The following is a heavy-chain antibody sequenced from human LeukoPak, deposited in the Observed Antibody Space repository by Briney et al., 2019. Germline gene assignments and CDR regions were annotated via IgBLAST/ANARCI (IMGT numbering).Heavy chain of an antibody. V-gene: IGHV3-33*01. D-gene: IGHD3-9*01. Sequence: GGSLRLSCAASGFTFSSYGMHWVRQAPGKGLEWVAVIWYDGSNKYYADSVKGRFTISRDNSKNTPYLQMNSLRAEDTAVYYCARSEGYDILTGFDYWGQGTLVTVSS. CDR1: GFTFSSYG. CDR2: IWYDGSNK. J-gene: IGHJ4*02. CDR3: ARSEGYDILTGFDY.